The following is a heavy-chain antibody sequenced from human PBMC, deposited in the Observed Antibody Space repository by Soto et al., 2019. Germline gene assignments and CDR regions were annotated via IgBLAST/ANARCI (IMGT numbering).Heavy chain of an antibody. J-gene: IGHJ4*02. CDR1: GFTFSSYA. Sequence: GGSLRLSCSASGFTFSSYAMHWVRQAPGKGLEYVSSISTNGGSTHYADSVKGRFTISRDNSKNTQYLQMSSLRADDTAVYYCVKGEYYYDSSGYYPYDYWGQGTLVTVSS. CDR3: VKGEYYYDSSGYYPYDY. CDR2: ISTNGGST. V-gene: IGHV3-64D*06. D-gene: IGHD3-22*01.